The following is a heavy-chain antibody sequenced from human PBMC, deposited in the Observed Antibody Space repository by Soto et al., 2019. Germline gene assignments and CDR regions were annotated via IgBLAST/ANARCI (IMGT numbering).Heavy chain of an antibody. CDR2: IYYSGST. V-gene: IGHV4-30-4*01. CDR3: ARDRVEHYYYYGMDV. D-gene: IGHD6-6*01. J-gene: IGHJ6*02. CDR1: GGSISSGDYY. Sequence: QVQLQESGPGLVKPAQTLSLTCTVSGGSISSGDYYWSWIRQPPGKGLEWIGYIYYSGSTYYNPSLKSRVTISVDTSKNQSSLKRSSLTAADAAVYHCARDRVEHYYYYGMDVWGQGTTVTVSS.